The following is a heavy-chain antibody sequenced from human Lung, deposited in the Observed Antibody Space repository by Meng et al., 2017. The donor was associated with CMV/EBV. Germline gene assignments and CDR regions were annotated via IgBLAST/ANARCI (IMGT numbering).Heavy chain of an antibody. J-gene: IGHJ3*02. D-gene: IGHD2-2*01. CDR1: GYTFTGYY. CDR3: ARDRAREVVIAASDAFDI. V-gene: IGHV1-2*02. CDR2: MNPKSGGT. Sequence: ASXXVSXKASGYTFTGYYIHWVRQAPGQGLEWMGWMNPKSGGTNYAQKFRGRVTMTRDTSINTVYMEMRRLRSDDTAVHLCARDRAREVVIAASDAFDIWGQGXMVTVSS.